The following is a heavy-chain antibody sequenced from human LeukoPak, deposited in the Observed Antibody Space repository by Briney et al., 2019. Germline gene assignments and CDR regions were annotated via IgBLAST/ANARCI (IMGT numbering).Heavy chain of an antibody. CDR1: GYTFSIYG. CDR2: IIPIFGTA. Sequence: GASVKVSCRASGYTFSIYGVSWVRQAPGQGLEWMGGIIPIFGTANYAQKFQGRVTITADESTNTAYMELSSLRSEDTAVYYCAREGPPSDDYGDYHTPFGYYYYGMDVWGQGTTVTVSS. CDR3: AREGPPSDDYGDYHTPFGYYYYGMDV. D-gene: IGHD4-17*01. J-gene: IGHJ6*02. V-gene: IGHV1-69*13.